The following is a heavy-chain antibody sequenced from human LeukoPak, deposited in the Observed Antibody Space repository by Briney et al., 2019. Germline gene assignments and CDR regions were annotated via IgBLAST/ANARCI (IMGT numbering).Heavy chain of an antibody. V-gene: IGHV1-2*02. D-gene: IGHD6-19*01. CDR2: INPNSGGT. CDR3: ARAVAGHNRDFDY. CDR1: GYTFTSYD. Sequence: ASVKVSCKASGYTFTSYDINWVRQATGQGLEWMGWINPNSGGTNYAQKFQGRVTMTRDTSISTAYMELSRLRSDDTAVYYCARAVAGHNRDFDYWGQGTLVTVSS. J-gene: IGHJ4*02.